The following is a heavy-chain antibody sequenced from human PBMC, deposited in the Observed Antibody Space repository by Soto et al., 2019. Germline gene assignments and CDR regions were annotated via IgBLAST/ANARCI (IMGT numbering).Heavy chain of an antibody. V-gene: IGHV4-39*07. CDR3: ARGVGGYSYGYSSSWFDY. J-gene: IGHJ4*02. CDR1: GGSISSSSYY. Sequence: SETLSLTCTVSGGSISSSSYYWGWIRQPPGKGLEWIGSIYYSGSTYYNPSLKSRVTISVDTSTNQFSLKLSSVTAADTAVYYCARGVGGYSYGYSSSWFDYWGQGTLVTVSS. CDR2: IYYSGST. D-gene: IGHD6-13*01.